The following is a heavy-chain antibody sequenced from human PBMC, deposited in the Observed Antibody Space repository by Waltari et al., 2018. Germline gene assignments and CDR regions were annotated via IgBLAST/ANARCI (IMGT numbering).Heavy chain of an antibody. CDR2: ISAYNGNT. Sequence: QVQLVQSGAEVKKPGASVKVSCQASGYTFTSYGISWVRQAPGQGLAWMGWISAYNGNTNYAQKLQGRVTMTTDTSTSTAYMELRSLRSDDTAVYYCARVKQGAYYYDSSGYSGGVDYWGQGTLVTVSS. CDR1: GYTFTSYG. CDR3: ARVKQGAYYYDSSGYSGGVDY. D-gene: IGHD3-22*01. J-gene: IGHJ4*02. V-gene: IGHV1-18*01.